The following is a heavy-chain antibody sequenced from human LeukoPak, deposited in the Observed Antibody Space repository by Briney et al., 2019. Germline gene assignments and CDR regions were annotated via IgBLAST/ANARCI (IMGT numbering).Heavy chain of an antibody. V-gene: IGHV4-34*01. CDR3: ARGRFPIFGVVSHYYYYYMDV. CDR1: GGSFSDYY. Sequence: SETLSLTCAVYGGSFSDYYWSWIRQSPGKGLEWIGEINHTGSTKYNPSPKSRVTISVDTSKNQFSLKLSSVTAADTAVYYCARGRFPIFGVVSHYYYYYMDVWGKGTTVTVSS. D-gene: IGHD3-3*01. CDR2: INHTGST. J-gene: IGHJ6*03.